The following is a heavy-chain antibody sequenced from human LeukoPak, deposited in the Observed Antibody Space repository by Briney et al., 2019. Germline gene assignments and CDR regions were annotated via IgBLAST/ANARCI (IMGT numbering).Heavy chain of an antibody. CDR2: IYYSGST. J-gene: IGHJ4*02. V-gene: IGHV4-59*01. CDR1: RVSISSYY. Sequence: SETPSLTCTVSRVSISSYYWSWIRQPPGKGLEWIGYIYYSGSTDYNPSLKSRVTISLDTSKNQFSLKLSSVTAADTAVFYCARGHSSSWYYFDYWGQGTLVTVSS. D-gene: IGHD6-13*01. CDR3: ARGHSSSWYYFDY.